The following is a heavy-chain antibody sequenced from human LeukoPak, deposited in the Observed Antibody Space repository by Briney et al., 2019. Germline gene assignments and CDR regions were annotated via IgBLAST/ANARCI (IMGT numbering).Heavy chain of an antibody. CDR3: ARRAVSSGSYYGSFDY. CDR1: GGTLSSYA. J-gene: IGHJ4*02. Sequence: AAVTVSCKASGGTLSSYAISWVRQAPGHRLEWIGRIIPIFGTANYAQKLQGSVTITSDESTSTAYMELSSLRSEDTAVYYCARRAVSSGSYYGSFDYWGQGTLVTVSS. CDR2: IIPIFGTA. D-gene: IGHD1-26*01. V-gene: IGHV1-69*15.